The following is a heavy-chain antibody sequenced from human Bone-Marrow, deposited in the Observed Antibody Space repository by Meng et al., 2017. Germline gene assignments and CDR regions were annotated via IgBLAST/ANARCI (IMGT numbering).Heavy chain of an antibody. CDR2: IYHGGDT. Sequence: QGQLQQWGAGLLKPSGTLSLTCLVSGGSISSVDWWSWVRQPPGKGLEWIGEIYHGGDTNYNPSLKSRVTIAIDRSKNQFSLKLSSVTAADTAVYYCASWIYSCGWQWGQGTLVTVSS. CDR3: ASWIYSCGWQ. V-gene: IGHV4/OR15-8*02. J-gene: IGHJ4*02. CDR1: GGSISSVDW. D-gene: IGHD6-19*01.